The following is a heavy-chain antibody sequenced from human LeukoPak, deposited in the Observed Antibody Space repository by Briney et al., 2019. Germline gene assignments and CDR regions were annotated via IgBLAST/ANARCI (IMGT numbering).Heavy chain of an antibody. D-gene: IGHD1-14*01. CDR2: IKSKAHGGTT. Sequence: GGSLRLSCAASGFSFSNALMTWVRQAPGKGLEWVGRIKSKAHGGTTDYAAPVKGRFTISRDDSKNTLYLQINGLKTDDTAVYYCAQHDHADFWGQGTLVTVSS. J-gene: IGHJ4*02. CDR1: GFSFSNAL. V-gene: IGHV3-15*01. CDR3: AQHDHADF.